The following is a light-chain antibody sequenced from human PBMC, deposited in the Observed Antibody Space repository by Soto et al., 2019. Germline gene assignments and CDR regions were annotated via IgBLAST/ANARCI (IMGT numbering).Light chain of an antibody. CDR3: QQSYSTPLT. CDR2: AVS. J-gene: IGKJ4*01. Sequence: DIQVTQSPSYLSASVGDRVIITCRAGQPISTSLHWFQQKPGKAPKLLSYAVSNLQAGVPSRFSGRGTGTEFTLAIASLQPDDIALYYCQQSYSTPLTFGGGTKVQIK. V-gene: IGKV1-39*01. CDR1: QPISTS.